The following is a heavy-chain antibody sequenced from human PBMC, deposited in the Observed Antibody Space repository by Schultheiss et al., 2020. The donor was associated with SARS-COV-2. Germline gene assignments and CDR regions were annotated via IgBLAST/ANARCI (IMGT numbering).Heavy chain of an antibody. CDR3: ARARNQYQLLYSYYFDY. D-gene: IGHD2-2*02. V-gene: IGHV3-23*01. CDR1: GFTFSSYS. J-gene: IGHJ4*02. CDR2: ISGSGGST. Sequence: GGSLRLSCAASGFTFSSYSMNWVRQAPGKGLEWVSAISGSGGSTYYADSVKGRFTISRDNSKNTLYLQMNSLRAEDTAVYYCARARNQYQLLYSYYFDYWGQGTLVTVSS.